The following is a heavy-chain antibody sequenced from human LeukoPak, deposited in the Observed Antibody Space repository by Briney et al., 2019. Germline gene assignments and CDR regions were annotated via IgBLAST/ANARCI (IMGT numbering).Heavy chain of an antibody. J-gene: IGHJ5*02. V-gene: IGHV4-4*07. CDR2: IYTSGNT. Sequence: SETLSLTCTVSGGSISTYYWSWIRQPAGKGLEWIGRIYTSGNTNYNPSLKSRVTMSVDTSKNQFSLKLSSVTAADTAVYYCARGLALYYDSSGYGNNWFDPWAREPWSPSPQ. CDR1: GGSISTYY. CDR3: ARGLALYYDSSGYGNNWFDP. D-gene: IGHD3-22*01.